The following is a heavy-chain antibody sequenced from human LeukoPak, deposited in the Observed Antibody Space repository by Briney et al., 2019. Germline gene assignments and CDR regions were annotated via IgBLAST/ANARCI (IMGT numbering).Heavy chain of an antibody. J-gene: IGHJ3*02. CDR3: ARPRVVAATTSHAAFDI. D-gene: IGHD2-15*01. V-gene: IGHV3-21*01. CDR2: ISSSSSYI. Sequence: SGGSLRLSCAASGFTFSSYSMNWVRQAPGKGLEWVSSISSSSSYIYYADSVKGRFTISRDNAKNSLYLQMNSLRAEDTAVYSCARPRVVAATTSHAAFDIWGQGTLVSVSS. CDR1: GFTFSSYS.